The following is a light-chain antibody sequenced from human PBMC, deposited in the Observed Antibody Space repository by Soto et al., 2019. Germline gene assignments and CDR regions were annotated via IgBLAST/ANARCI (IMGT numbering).Light chain of an antibody. CDR2: DAS. V-gene: IGKV1-5*01. CDR3: QQDINYPWT. Sequence: GDRVTITCRASQSISSWLAWYQQKPGKAPKLLIYDASSLESGVPSRFSGSGSGTEFTLTISSLQPDDFATYYCQQDINYPWTFGQGTRWIS. CDR1: QSISSW. J-gene: IGKJ1*01.